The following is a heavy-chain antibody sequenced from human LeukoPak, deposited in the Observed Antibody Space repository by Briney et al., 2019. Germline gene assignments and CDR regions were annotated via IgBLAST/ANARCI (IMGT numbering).Heavy chain of an antibody. V-gene: IGHV1-69*13. D-gene: IGHD2-2*01. CDR3: ALQNQPYCRSTSCSRLGWFDP. J-gene: IGHJ5*02. Sequence: SVKVSCKASGGTFSSYAISWVRQAPGQGLEWMGGIIPIFGTANYAQKFQGRVTITADESTSTAYMELSSLRSEDTAVYYCALQNQPYCRSTSCSRLGWFDPWGQGTLVTASS. CDR2: IIPIFGTA. CDR1: GGTFSSYA.